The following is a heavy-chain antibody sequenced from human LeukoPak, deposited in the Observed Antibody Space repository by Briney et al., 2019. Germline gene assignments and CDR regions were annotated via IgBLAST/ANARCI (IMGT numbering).Heavy chain of an antibody. CDR1: GGSISSSSYH. CDR3: ASSFRYSSGWYSWFDP. V-gene: IGHV4-39*07. CDR2: IYYSGST. Sequence: SETLSLTCTVSGGSISSSSYHWGWIRQPPGKGLEWIGSIYYSGSTYYNPSLKSRVTISVDTSKNQFSLKLSSVTAADTAVYYCASSFRYSSGWYSWFDPWGRGTLVTVSS. D-gene: IGHD6-19*01. J-gene: IGHJ5*02.